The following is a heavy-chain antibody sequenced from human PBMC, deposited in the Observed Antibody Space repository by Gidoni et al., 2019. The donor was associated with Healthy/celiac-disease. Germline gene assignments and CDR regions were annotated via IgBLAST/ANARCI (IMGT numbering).Heavy chain of an antibody. V-gene: IGHV4-34*01. Sequence: QVQLQQWGAGLLKPSETLSLTCAAYGGSFSGYYWSWIRQPPGKGLEWIGEINHSGSTNYNPSLKSRVTISVDTSKNQFSLKLSSVTAADTAVYYCARGPDIVVVPAADQKRTNDYWGQGTLVTVSS. CDR2: INHSGST. CDR3: ARGPDIVVVPAADQKRTNDY. CDR1: GGSFSGYY. D-gene: IGHD2-2*01. J-gene: IGHJ4*02.